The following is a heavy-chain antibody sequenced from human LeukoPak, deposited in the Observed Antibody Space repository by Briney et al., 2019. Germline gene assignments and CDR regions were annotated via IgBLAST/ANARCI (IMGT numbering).Heavy chain of an antibody. V-gene: IGHV3-74*01. CDR1: GFTFSSYW. CDR3: ARTQEGYFDY. CDR2: IKTDGSTT. Sequence: PGGSLRLSCAVSGFTFSSYWMHWVRQAPGKGLVWVSHIKTDGSTTAYADSVKGRFTISRDNAKNTLYLQMNSLRAEDTAVYYCARTQEGYFDYWGQGTLVTVSS. J-gene: IGHJ4*02.